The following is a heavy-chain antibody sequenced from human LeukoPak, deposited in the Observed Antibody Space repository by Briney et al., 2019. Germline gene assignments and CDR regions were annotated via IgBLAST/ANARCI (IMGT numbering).Heavy chain of an antibody. CDR2: INGERNIT. V-gene: IGHV3-74*01. CDR1: GFAFSNYW. J-gene: IGHJ4*02. CDR3: VRAIQGIADF. Sequence: PGGSLRLSCAASGFAFSNYWMHWVRQPPGKGLVWVSRINGERNITTYADSVKGRFTISRDNAKNTLSLQMNGLTAADTATYYCVRAIQGIADFWGQGILVTDSS. D-gene: IGHD6-13*01.